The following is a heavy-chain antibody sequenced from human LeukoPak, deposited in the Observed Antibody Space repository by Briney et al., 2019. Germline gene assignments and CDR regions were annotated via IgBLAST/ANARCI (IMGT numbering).Heavy chain of an antibody. V-gene: IGHV3-23*01. J-gene: IGHJ4*02. Sequence: PGGSLRLSCAASGFTFSSYAMSWVRQAPGKRLEWVSAISGSGGSTYYADSVKGRFTISRDNSKNTLYLQMNSLRAEDTAVYYRAKKNRPDYYDSSGPLDYWGQGTLVTVSS. CDR2: ISGSGGST. CDR1: GFTFSSYA. CDR3: AKKNRPDYYDSSGPLDY. D-gene: IGHD3-22*01.